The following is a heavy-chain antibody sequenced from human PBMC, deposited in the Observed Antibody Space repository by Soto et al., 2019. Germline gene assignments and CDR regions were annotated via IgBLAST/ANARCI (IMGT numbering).Heavy chain of an antibody. V-gene: IGHV1-24*01. Sequence: ASVKVSCKVSGYTLTELSMHWVRQAPGGGLEWMGGFDSEDGETIYAQRFQGRVTMTEDTSADTAYMELSSLRSEDTAFYYCATGPMYYFDSSGPPSHFDYWGQGTLVTVSS. J-gene: IGHJ4*02. CDR2: FDSEDGET. D-gene: IGHD3-22*01. CDR3: ATGPMYYFDSSGPPSHFDY. CDR1: GYTLTELS.